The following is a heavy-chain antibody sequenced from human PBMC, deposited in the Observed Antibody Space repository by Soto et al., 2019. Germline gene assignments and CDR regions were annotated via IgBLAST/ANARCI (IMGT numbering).Heavy chain of an antibody. J-gene: IGHJ6*02. CDR3: AREGLGYCSSTSCLGRYYYYGMDV. V-gene: IGHV1-18*01. D-gene: IGHD2-2*01. Sequence: ASVKVSCKASGYTFTSYGISWVRQAPGQGLEWMGWISAYNGNTKYSQKFQGRVTITRDTSASTAYMELSSLRSEDTAVYYCAREGLGYCSSTSCLGRYYYYGMDVWGQGTTVTVSS. CDR2: ISAYNGNT. CDR1: GYTFTSYG.